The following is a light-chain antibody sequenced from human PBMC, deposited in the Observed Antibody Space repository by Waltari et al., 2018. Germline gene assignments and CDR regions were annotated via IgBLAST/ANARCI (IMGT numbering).Light chain of an antibody. Sequence: EIVLTQSPGTLSLSPGDRATLSCRASQTVSSSYLAWYQQKPGQPPRLLIYGATSRATGIPDRFRGSGSGTDSTLTISRLEREDFAVYHCQQYGTSPGTFGQGTKVEIK. CDR3: QQYGTSPGT. CDR1: QTVSSSY. V-gene: IGKV3-20*01. CDR2: GAT. J-gene: IGKJ1*01.